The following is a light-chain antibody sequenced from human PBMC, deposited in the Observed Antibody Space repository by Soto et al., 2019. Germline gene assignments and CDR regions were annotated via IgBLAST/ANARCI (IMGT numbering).Light chain of an antibody. CDR3: QQYGSSLFT. Sequence: EIVMTQFPATLAVSPGERATLSCRASQSVGSNLAWYQLKPGQAPRLLIYDAFTRVSGIPARFSGSGSGTDFTLTISRLEPEDFAVYYCQQYGSSLFTFGPGTKVDIK. CDR1: QSVGSN. J-gene: IGKJ3*01. V-gene: IGKV3D-15*01. CDR2: DAF.